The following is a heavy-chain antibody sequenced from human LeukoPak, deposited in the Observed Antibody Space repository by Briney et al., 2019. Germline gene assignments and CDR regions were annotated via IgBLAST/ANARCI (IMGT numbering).Heavy chain of an antibody. CDR3: VSLSGPYGSGWFQH. J-gene: IGHJ1*01. CDR1: GFTFSNYA. Sequence: GGSLRLSCAASGFTFSNYAMSWVRQAPGKGLEWVSAMTGGGRTYYADSVKGRFTISRDSSKNMLNLQMNSLRAEDTALYYCVSLSGPYGSGWFQHWGQGTLVTVSS. D-gene: IGHD6-25*01. CDR2: MTGGGRT. V-gene: IGHV3-23*01.